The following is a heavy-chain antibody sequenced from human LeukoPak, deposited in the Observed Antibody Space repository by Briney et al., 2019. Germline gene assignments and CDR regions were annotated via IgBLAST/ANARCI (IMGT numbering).Heavy chain of an antibody. CDR2: IKRDGSDK. CDR3: ARLGDSSGHYRYNYYYYYYIDV. D-gene: IGHD3-22*01. CDR1: GFTFDDYG. Sequence: PGGSLRLSCAASGFTFDDYGVSWVRQAPGKGLEWVANIKRDGSDKYYVDSVKGRFTISRDNAKNSLSLQMNSLRAEDTAVYYCARLGDSSGHYRYNYYYYYYIDVWGKGTTVTVSS. V-gene: IGHV3-7*01. J-gene: IGHJ6*03.